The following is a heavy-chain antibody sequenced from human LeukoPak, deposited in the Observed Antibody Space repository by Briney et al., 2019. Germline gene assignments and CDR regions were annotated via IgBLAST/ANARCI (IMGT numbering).Heavy chain of an antibody. J-gene: IGHJ5*02. CDR1: GGSISSSSYY. CDR2: IYYSGST. Sequence: PSETLSLTCTVSGGSISSSSYYWGWIRQPPGKGLEWIGSIYYSGSTYYNPSLKSRVTISVDTSKNQFSLKLSSVTAADTAVYYCARDGAGFALVVPAANRVGWFDPWGQGTLVTVSS. D-gene: IGHD2-2*01. V-gene: IGHV4-39*07. CDR3: ARDGAGFALVVPAANRVGWFDP.